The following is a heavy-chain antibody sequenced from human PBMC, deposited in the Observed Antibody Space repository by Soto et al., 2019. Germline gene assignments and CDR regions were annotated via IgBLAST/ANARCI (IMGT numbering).Heavy chain of an antibody. V-gene: IGHV1-18*04. CDR2: ISAYNGNK. CDR1: GYMFTTYG. Sequence: QVQLVQSGGEVKKPGASVEVSCKTSGYMFTTYGISWVRQAPGQGLEWMAWISAYNGNKKYAEKFQDRVTMTTDTSTKTVSMELRSLTSDDTAIYYCARTGGGMVARPLDYWGPGTLVTVSS. J-gene: IGHJ4*02. D-gene: IGHD6-6*01. CDR3: ARTGGGMVARPLDY.